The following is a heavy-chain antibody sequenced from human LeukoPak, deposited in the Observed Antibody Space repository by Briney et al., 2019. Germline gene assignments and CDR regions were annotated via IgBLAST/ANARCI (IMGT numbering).Heavy chain of an antibody. Sequence: TGGSLRLSCAASGFTFSSNPMSWVRQAPGKGLEWVSAISGSGGGTYYADSVKGRFTISRDNSRNTLFLQMNSLRAEDTAVYYCAKHIVGAYGMDVWGQGTTVTVSS. J-gene: IGHJ6*02. CDR1: GFTFSSNP. CDR3: AKHIVGAYGMDV. CDR2: ISGSGGGT. V-gene: IGHV3-23*01. D-gene: IGHD1-26*01.